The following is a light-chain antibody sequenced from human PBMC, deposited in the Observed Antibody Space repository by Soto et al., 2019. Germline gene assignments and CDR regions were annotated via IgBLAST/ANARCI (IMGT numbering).Light chain of an antibody. J-gene: IGLJ1*01. CDR3: CSYAGSGTDNYV. CDR2: EGI. Sequence: QSALTQPRSVSGSPGHSVTISCTGTSSDVGAYNLVSWYQHYPGKAPKLMIYEGIKRPSGVSNRFSGSKSGNTAFLTISGLQAEDEADYYCCSYAGSGTDNYVFGSGTKVTVL. V-gene: IGLV2-23*01. CDR1: SSDVGAYNL.